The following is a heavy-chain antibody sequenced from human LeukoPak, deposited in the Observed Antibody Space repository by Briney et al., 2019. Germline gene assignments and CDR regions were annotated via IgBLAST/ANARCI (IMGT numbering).Heavy chain of an antibody. CDR1: GFTFSSYA. V-gene: IGHV3-23*01. J-gene: IGHJ4*02. Sequence: AGGSLRLSCAASGFTFSSYAMSWVRQAPGKGLEWVSAISGSGGSTYYADSVKGRFTISRDNSKNTLYLQMNSLRAEDTAVYYCAKVGYYYDNSGFYYFDYWGQGTLVTVSS. CDR3: AKVGYYYDNSGFYYFDY. CDR2: ISGSGGST. D-gene: IGHD3-22*01.